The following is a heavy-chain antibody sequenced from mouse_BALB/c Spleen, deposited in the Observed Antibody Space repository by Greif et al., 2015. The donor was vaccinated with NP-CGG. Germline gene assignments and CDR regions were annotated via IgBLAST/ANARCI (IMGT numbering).Heavy chain of an antibody. J-gene: IGHJ2*01. Sequence: EVKLVESGGGLVQPGGSLRLSCATSGFTFTDYYMSWVRQPPGKALEWLGFIRNKANGYTTEYSASVKGRFTISRDNSQSILYLQMNTLRAEDSATYYCARDINGRGYFDYWGQGTTLTVSS. CDR3: ARDINGRGYFDY. V-gene: IGHV7-3*02. CDR1: GFTFTDYY. CDR2: IRNKANGYTT. D-gene: IGHD1-1*01.